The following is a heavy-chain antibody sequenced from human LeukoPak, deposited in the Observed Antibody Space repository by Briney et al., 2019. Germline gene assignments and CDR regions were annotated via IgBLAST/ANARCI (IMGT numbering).Heavy chain of an antibody. CDR3: AREAPLRYCSSTSCYVIDP. D-gene: IGHD2-2*01. J-gene: IGHJ5*02. Sequence: GASVTVSCTASGYTFTSYDINWVRQAPGQGLEWMGWMNPNSGNTGYAQKFQGRVTMTRNTSISTAYMELSSLRSEDTAVYYCAREAPLRYCSSTSCYVIDPWGQGTLVTVSS. CDR1: GYTFTSYD. V-gene: IGHV1-8*01. CDR2: MNPNSGNT.